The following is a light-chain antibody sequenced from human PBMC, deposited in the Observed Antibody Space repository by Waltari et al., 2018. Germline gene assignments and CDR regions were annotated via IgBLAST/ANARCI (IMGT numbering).Light chain of an antibody. CDR3: QQYNSYSSRA. CDR2: KAS. V-gene: IGKV1-5*03. CDR1: QSISSW. J-gene: IGKJ1*01. Sequence: DIQMTQSPSTLSASVGDRVTITCRASQSISSWLAWYQQKPGKAPKLLIYKASSLESGVPSRFSGSGSGTEFTLTISSLQTDDFATYYCQQYNSYSSRAFGQGTKVEIK.